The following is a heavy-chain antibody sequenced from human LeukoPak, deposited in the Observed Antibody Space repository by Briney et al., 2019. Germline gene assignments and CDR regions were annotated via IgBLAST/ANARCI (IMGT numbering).Heavy chain of an antibody. CDR2: IYYSGST. CDR3: ARSLSELDCSGGSCYLRAVWFDP. V-gene: IGHV4-59*01. Sequence: SETLSLTCTVSGGSISSNYWSWIRQPPGKGLEWIGYIYYSGSTNYNPSLKSRVTISVDTSKNQFSLKLSSVTAADTAVYYCARSLSELDCSGGSCYLRAVWFDPWGQGTLVTVSS. J-gene: IGHJ5*02. CDR1: GGSISSNY. D-gene: IGHD2-15*01.